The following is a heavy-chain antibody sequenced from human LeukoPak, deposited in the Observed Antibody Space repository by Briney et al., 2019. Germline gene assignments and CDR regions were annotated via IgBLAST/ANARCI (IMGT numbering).Heavy chain of an antibody. CDR1: GGSISSSNW. Sequence: PSETLSLTCAVSGGSISSSNWWSWVRQPPGKGLEWIGEIYHSGSTNHNPSLKSRVTISVDKSKNQFSLKLSSVTAADTAVYYCARRGGTIVVLGGNWFDPWGQGTLVTVSS. D-gene: IGHD2-2*01. V-gene: IGHV4-4*02. CDR2: IYHSGST. J-gene: IGHJ5*02. CDR3: ARRGGTIVVLGGNWFDP.